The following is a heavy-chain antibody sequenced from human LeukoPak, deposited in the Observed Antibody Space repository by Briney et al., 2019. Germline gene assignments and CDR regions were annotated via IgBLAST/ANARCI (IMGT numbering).Heavy chain of an antibody. V-gene: IGHV4-4*09. CDR2: IYTSGST. D-gene: IGHD1-26*01. Sequence: SETLSLTCTVSGGSISSYYWSWIRQPPGKGLEWIGYIYTSGSTNYNPSLKSRVTISVDTSKNQFSLKLSPVTAADTAVYYCARDSGGSYGYWGQGTLVTVSS. J-gene: IGHJ4*02. CDR3: ARDSGGSYGY. CDR1: GGSISSYY.